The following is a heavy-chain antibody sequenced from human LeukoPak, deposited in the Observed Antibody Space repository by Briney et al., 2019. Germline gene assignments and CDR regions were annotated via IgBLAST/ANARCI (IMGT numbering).Heavy chain of an antibody. CDR3: ARGVLRYFDWLPGPVDY. CDR2: ISSSSSTI. V-gene: IGHV3-48*04. CDR1: GFTFSSCS. J-gene: IGHJ4*02. D-gene: IGHD3-9*01. Sequence: GGSLRLSCAASGFTFSSCSMNWVRQAPGKGLEWVSYISSSSSTIYYADSVKGRFTISRDNAKNSLYLQMNSLRAEDTAVYYCARGVLRYFDWLPGPVDYWGQGTLVTVSS.